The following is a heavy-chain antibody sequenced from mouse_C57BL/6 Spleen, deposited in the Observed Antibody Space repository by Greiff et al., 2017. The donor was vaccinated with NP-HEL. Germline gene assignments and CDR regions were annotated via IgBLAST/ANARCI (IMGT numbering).Heavy chain of an antibody. CDR3: GRRYYDCCYDMDC. D-gene: IGHD2-4*01. CDR1: GFTFSDYG. V-gene: IGHV5-17*01. J-gene: IGHJ4*01. CDR2: ISSGSSTN. Sequence: DVHLVESGGGLVKPGGSLKLSCAASGFTFSDYGMHWVRQDPEEGLEWVAYISSGSSTNYYADTVKGRDTISRDNTKNTQFLQMTSLRSEDTARYYCGRRYYDCCYDMDCWGQGTSVTVSS.